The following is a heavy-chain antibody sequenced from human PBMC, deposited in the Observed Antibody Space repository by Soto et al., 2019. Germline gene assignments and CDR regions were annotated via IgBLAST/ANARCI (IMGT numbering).Heavy chain of an antibody. CDR2: IIPMFGSA. CDR3: ASTYYHDTSAYGASSSNYSAMDV. CDR1: GGTFINYA. Sequence: QVQLVQSGTEVKKPGSSVKVSCKASGGTFINYAFSWLRQAPGQGLEWMGVIIPMFGSANYAQRFQGRVTITADETASTVFMKLCRLTSEDTAVFYRASTYYHDTSAYGASSSNYSAMDVWGQGTTVTVSS. V-gene: IGHV1-69*01. J-gene: IGHJ6*02. D-gene: IGHD3-10*01.